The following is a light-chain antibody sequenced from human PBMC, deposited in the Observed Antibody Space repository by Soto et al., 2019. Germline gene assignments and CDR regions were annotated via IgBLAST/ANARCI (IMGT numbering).Light chain of an antibody. J-gene: IGLJ2*01. V-gene: IGLV6-57*04. CDR3: QSYDRTFVI. CDR2: EDD. Sequence: NFMLTQPHSVSESPGKTVTISCTRSSGSISSNYVQWYQQRPGSAPTTVIYEDDQRPSGVPDRFSGSIDRSSNSASLSISGLMTEDEADYYCQSYDRTFVIFGGGTKVTVL. CDR1: SGSISSNY.